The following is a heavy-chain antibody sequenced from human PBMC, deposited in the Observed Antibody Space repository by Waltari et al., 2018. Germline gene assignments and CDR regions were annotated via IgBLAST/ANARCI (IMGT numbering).Heavy chain of an antibody. CDR3: AKEGSLRGRWLRMFDY. CDR1: GFTFDDYT. D-gene: IGHD5-12*01. CDR2: ISWDGGSK. J-gene: IGHJ4*02. V-gene: IGHV3-43*01. Sequence: EVQLVESGGVVVQPGGSLRLSCAASGFTFDDYTMHWVRQAPGKGLEWVSLISWDGGSKYYADAVKGRFTISRDNSKNALYLQMNSLRTEDTALYYCAKEGSLRGRWLRMFDYWGQGTLVTVSS.